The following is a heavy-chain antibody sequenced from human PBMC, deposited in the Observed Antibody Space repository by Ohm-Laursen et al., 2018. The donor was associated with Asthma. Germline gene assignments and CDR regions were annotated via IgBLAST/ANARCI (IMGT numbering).Heavy chain of an antibody. V-gene: IGHV3-23*01. CDR1: GFTFSDYA. Sequence: LSFTCAASGFTFSDYALTWVRQAPGKGLEWVAGVSANSGKTRYADSVKGRFTISRDNPKNILYLQMNSLRADDTAVYFCAKDVFAGPNVVVVTAADCWGQGTLVTVSA. D-gene: IGHD2-21*02. J-gene: IGHJ4*02. CDR2: VSANSGKT. CDR3: AKDVFAGPNVVVVTAADC.